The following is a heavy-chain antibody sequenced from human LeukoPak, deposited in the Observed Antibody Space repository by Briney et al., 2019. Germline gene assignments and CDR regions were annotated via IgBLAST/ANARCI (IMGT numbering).Heavy chain of an antibody. CDR3: ARGGREGDFWSGYYYYYYMDV. J-gene: IGHJ6*03. CDR2: INHSGST. D-gene: IGHD3-3*01. CDR1: GGSFSGYY. V-gene: IGHV4-34*01. Sequence: SGTLSLTCAVYGGSFSGYYWSWIRQPPGKGLEWIGEINHSGSTNYNPSLKSRVTISVDTSKNQFSLKLSSVTAADTAVYYCARGGREGDFWSGYYYYYYMDVWGKGTTFTVSS.